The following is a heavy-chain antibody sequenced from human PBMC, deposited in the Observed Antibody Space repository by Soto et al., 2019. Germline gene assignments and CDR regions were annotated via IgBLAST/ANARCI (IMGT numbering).Heavy chain of an antibody. V-gene: IGHV6-1*01. Sequence: SQTLSLTCAISGDSVSSNSAAWNWIRQSPSRGLEWLGRTYYRSKWYNDYAVSVKSRIAISPDTSKNQFSLQLNSVTPEDTAVYYCAADTVIGSSAIPTHGMDVWGQGTTVTVSS. CDR2: TYYRSKWYN. CDR3: AADTVIGSSAIPTHGMDV. D-gene: IGHD2-15*01. CDR1: GDSVSSNSAA. J-gene: IGHJ6*02.